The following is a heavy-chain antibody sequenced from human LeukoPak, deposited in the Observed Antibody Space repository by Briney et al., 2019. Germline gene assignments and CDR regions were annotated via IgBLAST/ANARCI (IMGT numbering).Heavy chain of an antibody. CDR3: ATYNWNTFDYYYMDV. J-gene: IGHJ6*03. V-gene: IGHV1-69*05. Sequence: ASVKVSCKASGGTFSSYAISWVRQAPGQGLEWMGRIIPIFGTANYAQKFQGRVTITTDESTSTAYMELSSLRSEDTAVYYCATYNWNTFDYYYMDVWGKGTTVTVSS. CDR2: IIPIFGTA. D-gene: IGHD1-1*01. CDR1: GGTFSSYA.